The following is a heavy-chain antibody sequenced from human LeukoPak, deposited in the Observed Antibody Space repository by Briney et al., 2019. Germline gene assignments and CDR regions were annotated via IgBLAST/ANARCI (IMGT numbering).Heavy chain of an antibody. CDR1: GGSISSYY. CDR3: ARTMVRGVINYFDY. CDR2: IYYSGST. Sequence: SETLSLTCTVSGGSISSYYWSWIRQPPGKGLEWIGYIYYSGSTNYNPSLKSRVTISVDTSKNQFSLKLSSVTAVDTAVYCCARTMVRGVINYFDYWGQGTLVTVSS. D-gene: IGHD3-10*01. J-gene: IGHJ4*02. V-gene: IGHV4-59*01.